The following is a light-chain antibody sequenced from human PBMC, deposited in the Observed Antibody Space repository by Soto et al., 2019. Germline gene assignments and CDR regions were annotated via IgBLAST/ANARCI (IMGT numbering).Light chain of an antibody. Sequence: EIVMTQSPATLSVSPGERATLSCRASQSVSSNLAWYQQKPGQAPRLLIYGGSTRATGIPARFSGSGSGTEFTLTISSLQSEDFAVYYCQQYNNWPQTFGQGTKLEIK. CDR1: QSVSSN. J-gene: IGKJ2*01. CDR3: QQYNNWPQT. CDR2: GGS. V-gene: IGKV3-15*01.